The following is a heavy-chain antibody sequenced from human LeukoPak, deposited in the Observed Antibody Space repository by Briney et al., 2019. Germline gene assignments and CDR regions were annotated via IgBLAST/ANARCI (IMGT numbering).Heavy chain of an antibody. J-gene: IGHJ4*02. D-gene: IGHD3/OR15-3a*01. CDR1: GFTFGSYS. V-gene: IGHV3-30*04. CDR3: ARDADWSPFY. Sequence: GGSLRLSCAASGFTFGSYSLHWVRQAPGKGLEWVAHVASDGSYKWYADSVRGRFTISRDNSKNTLFLQMNSLGAEDTGVYYCARDADWSPFYWGQGTLVTVSS. CDR2: VASDGSYK.